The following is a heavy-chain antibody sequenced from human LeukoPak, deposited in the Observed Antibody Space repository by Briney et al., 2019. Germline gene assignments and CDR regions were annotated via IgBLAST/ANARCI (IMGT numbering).Heavy chain of an antibody. D-gene: IGHD4-11*01. CDR1: GGSISSGGYY. CDR2: IYYSGST. J-gene: IGHJ4*02. CDR3: VREPPVNCFDV. Sequence: SQTLSLTCTVSGGSISSGGYYWSWIRQHPGKGLEWIGYIYYSGSTYYAPSLKSRVAMSLDTSKNQFSLKLTSVTAADTGVYYCVREPPVNCFDVWGQGTLVTVSS. V-gene: IGHV4-31*03.